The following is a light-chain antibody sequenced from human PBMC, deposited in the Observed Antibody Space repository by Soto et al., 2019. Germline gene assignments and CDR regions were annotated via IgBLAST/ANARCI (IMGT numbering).Light chain of an antibody. V-gene: IGKV3-15*01. CDR3: QQRSSWPIT. CDR1: QSVSSN. J-gene: IGKJ3*01. Sequence: EIVMTQSPATLSVSPGERATLSCRASQSVSSNLVWYQQKPGQAPWLLIYGASTRAAGVPARFSGSGSGTEFALTISSVQSEDSAVYYCQQRSSWPITFGPGTKVDIK. CDR2: GAS.